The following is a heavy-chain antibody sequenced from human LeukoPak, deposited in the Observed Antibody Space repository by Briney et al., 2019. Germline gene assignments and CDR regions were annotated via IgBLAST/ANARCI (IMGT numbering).Heavy chain of an antibody. CDR3: ASDQSLVAYSSTWFDY. V-gene: IGHV1-18*01. D-gene: IGHD6-13*01. J-gene: IGHJ4*02. Sequence: ASVKVSCKASGYTFTNYGISWVRQAPGQGLEWMGWISAYNGNTDYAQNLQGRVTMTTDTLTSTAYMELRSLRSDDTAVYYCASDQSLVAYSSTWFDYWGQGTPVTVSS. CDR2: ISAYNGNT. CDR1: GYTFTNYG.